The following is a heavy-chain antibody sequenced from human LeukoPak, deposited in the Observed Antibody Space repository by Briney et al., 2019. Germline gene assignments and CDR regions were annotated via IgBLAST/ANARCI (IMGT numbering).Heavy chain of an antibody. Sequence: GGSLRLSCAGSGFSFSSYGMHWVRQAPGKGLEWMAFIRSDGSNKYYADSVKGRFTISRDNSKNTLYLQMNSLRAEDTAIYYCAKPPYTNDNYYWGQGTLVTVSS. CDR1: GFSFSSYG. CDR2: IRSDGSNK. J-gene: IGHJ4*02. V-gene: IGHV3-30*02. CDR3: AKPPYTNDNYY. D-gene: IGHD2-2*02.